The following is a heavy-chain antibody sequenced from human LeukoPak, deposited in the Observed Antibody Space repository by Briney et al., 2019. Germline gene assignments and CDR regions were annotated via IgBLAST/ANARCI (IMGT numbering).Heavy chain of an antibody. CDR3: ANTEYQRLGTDY. J-gene: IGHJ4*02. V-gene: IGHV3-11*04. Sequence: GGSLRLSCAASGFTFSDYYMSWLRQAPGKGLEWVSYISSDSSTIYYADSVKGRFTISRDNAKKSPYLQMNSLRTEDTAVYYCANTEYQRLGTDYWGQGTLVTVSS. D-gene: IGHD2-2*01. CDR1: GFTFSDYY. CDR2: ISSDSSTI.